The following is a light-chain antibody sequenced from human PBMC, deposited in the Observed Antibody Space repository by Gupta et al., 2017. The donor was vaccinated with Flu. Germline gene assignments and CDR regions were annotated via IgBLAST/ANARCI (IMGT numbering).Light chain of an antibody. J-gene: IGLJ1*01. CDR3: LVWDSSTGV. V-gene: IGLV3-1*01. CDR1: KLGNKY. Sequence: PGQTASIACSGDKLGNKYVCWYQQRPGQSPLLVIYQDSKRPSGIPERFSGSNSGNTATLTISGTQAMDEADYYCLVWDSSTGVFGTGTKVTVL. CDR2: QDS.